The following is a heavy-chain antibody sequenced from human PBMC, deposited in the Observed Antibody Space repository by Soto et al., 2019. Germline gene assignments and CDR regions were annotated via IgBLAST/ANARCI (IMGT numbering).Heavy chain of an antibody. D-gene: IGHD3-16*01. Sequence: PGGALRLSCAASGFSFSTYWMSWVRQVPGTGLEWVANIKADGSETYYVDSVRGRFTISRDNAKTSLYLQMNSLRAEDTAVYYCAKGGHIDFCGQGTLVTVSS. V-gene: IGHV3-7*03. CDR2: IKADGSET. J-gene: IGHJ4*02. CDR3: AKGGHIDF. CDR1: GFSFSTYW.